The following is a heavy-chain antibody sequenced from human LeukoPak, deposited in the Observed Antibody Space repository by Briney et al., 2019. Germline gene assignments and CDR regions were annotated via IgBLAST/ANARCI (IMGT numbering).Heavy chain of an antibody. CDR2: IYYSGST. Sequence: SETLSLTCTVSGGSISSGSYYWSWIRQPPGKGLEWIGYIYYSGSTNYNPSLKSRVTISVDTSKNQFSLKLSSVTAADTAVYYCARESGWFDPWGQGTLVTVSS. V-gene: IGHV4-61*01. J-gene: IGHJ5*02. CDR1: GGSISSGSYY. CDR3: ARESGWFDP.